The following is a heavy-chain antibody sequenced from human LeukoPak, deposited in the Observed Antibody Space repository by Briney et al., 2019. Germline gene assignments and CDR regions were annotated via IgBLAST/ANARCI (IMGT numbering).Heavy chain of an antibody. Sequence: GGSLRLSCAASGFTFSSYWMSWVRQAPGKGLEWVANIKQDGSEKYYVDSVKGRFTISRDNAKNSLHLQMNSLRAEDTAVYYCARDRRFVNWDSSGEKAFDIWGQGTMVTVSS. D-gene: IGHD3-22*01. V-gene: IGHV3-7*01. J-gene: IGHJ3*02. CDR2: IKQDGSEK. CDR3: ARDRRFVNWDSSGEKAFDI. CDR1: GFTFSSYW.